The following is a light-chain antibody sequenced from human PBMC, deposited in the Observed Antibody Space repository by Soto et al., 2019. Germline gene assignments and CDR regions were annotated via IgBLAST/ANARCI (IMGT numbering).Light chain of an antibody. CDR2: KAS. CDR1: QTISSW. J-gene: IGKJ1*01. Sequence: DIQMTQSPSTLSGSVGDRVTITCRASQTISSWLTWYQQKPGKAPKLLIYKASTLKSGVPSRFSGSGSGTEFTLTFSSLQPDDFATYYCQHYNSYSEAFGQGTKLELK. V-gene: IGKV1-5*03. CDR3: QHYNSYSEA.